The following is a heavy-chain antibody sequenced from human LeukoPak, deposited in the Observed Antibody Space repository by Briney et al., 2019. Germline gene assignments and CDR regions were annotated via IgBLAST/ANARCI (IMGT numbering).Heavy chain of an antibody. CDR2: ISDSGGRT. CDR3: AKDLPTKCRGDCPSDY. CDR1: GFTFRSYG. Sequence: PGGSLRLSCAASGFTFRSYGMNWVRQAPGKGLKWASFISDSGGRTYYAESVKGRFAISRDNSKNTLYLQMNSLRVEDTAVYYCAKDLPTKCRGDCPSDYWGQGTLVTVSS. D-gene: IGHD2-21*02. V-gene: IGHV3-23*01. J-gene: IGHJ4*02.